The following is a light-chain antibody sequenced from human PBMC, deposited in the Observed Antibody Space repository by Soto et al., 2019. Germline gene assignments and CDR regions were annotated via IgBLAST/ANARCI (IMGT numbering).Light chain of an antibody. CDR1: QGIGRY. Sequence: EIVLTQSPDTLSLSPGESATLSCRASQGIGRYLAWFQQKPGQAPRLLIDDASTRATGIPARFSGSGSGTDFTLTIGSLEPEDFAVYYCQQRSTWPLTFGPGTKVEIK. V-gene: IGKV3-11*01. CDR3: QQRSTWPLT. CDR2: DAS. J-gene: IGKJ3*01.